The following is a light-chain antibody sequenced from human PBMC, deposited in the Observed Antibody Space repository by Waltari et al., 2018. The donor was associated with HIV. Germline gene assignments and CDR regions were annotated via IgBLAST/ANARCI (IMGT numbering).Light chain of an antibody. CDR2: EVT. J-gene: IGLJ2*01. CDR1: SSDFGAYNY. V-gene: IGLV2-14*01. CDR3: SSYTSSSTLGV. Sequence: QSALTQPASVSGSPGQSITISCTGTSSDFGAYNYVSWYQQHPGKAPKLMIYEVTNRPSWVSDRFSGSKSGNTASLTISGLQAEDEADYYCSSYTSSSTLGVFGGGTKLTVL.